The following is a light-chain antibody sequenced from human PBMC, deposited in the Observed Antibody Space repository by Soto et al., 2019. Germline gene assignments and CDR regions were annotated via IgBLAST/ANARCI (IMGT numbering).Light chain of an antibody. V-gene: IGLV2-8*01. CDR2: EVV. CDR3: KSYAGSNTYV. CDR1: SGDVGGYDF. Sequence: QSVLTQPPSASGSPGQSVTISCTGTSGDVGGYDFVSWYQHHPGKAPRLIIYEVVQRPSGVPDRFSGSKSGNTASLTVSGLQAADEADYFCKSYAGSNTYVFGSGTKVTVL. J-gene: IGLJ1*01.